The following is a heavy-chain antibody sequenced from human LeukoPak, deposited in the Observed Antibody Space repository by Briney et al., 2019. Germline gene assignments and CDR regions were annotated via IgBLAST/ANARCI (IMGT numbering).Heavy chain of an antibody. Sequence: ASVKVSCKASGGTFSSYAISWVRQAPGQGLEWMGGIIPIFGTANYAQKFQGRGTITADESTSTAYMELSSLRSEDTAVYYGARDSSLTTGGGAYFDYWGQGTLVTVSS. CDR3: ARDSSLTTGGGAYFDY. CDR1: GGTFSSYA. D-gene: IGHD1-1*01. J-gene: IGHJ4*02. CDR2: IIPIFGTA. V-gene: IGHV1-69*13.